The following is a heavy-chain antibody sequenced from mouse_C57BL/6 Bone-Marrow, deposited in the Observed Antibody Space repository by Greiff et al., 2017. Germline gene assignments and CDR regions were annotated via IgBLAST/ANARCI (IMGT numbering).Heavy chain of an antibody. Sequence: EVMLVESGGGLVKPGGSLKLSCAASGFTFSSYTMSWVRQTPEKRLEWVATISGGGGNTYYPDSVKGRFTISRDNAKNTLYLQMSSLRSEDAALYYCARHEGWLLEFAYWGQGTLVTVSA. CDR2: ISGGGGNT. J-gene: IGHJ3*01. CDR3: ARHEGWLLEFAY. V-gene: IGHV5-9*01. CDR1: GFTFSSYT. D-gene: IGHD2-3*01.